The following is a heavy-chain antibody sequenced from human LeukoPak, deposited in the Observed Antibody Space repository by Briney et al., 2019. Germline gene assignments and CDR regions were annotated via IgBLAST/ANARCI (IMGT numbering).Heavy chain of an antibody. D-gene: IGHD3-16*02. V-gene: IGHV1-24*01. CDR3: ATTRLGELSFLPFDY. CDR2: FDPEDGET. J-gene: IGHJ4*02. Sequence: VASVKVSCKVSGYTLTELSMHWVRQAPGKGLEWMGGFDPEDGETIYAQKFQGRVTMTEDTATDTAYMVLSSLRSEDTAVYYCATTRLGELSFLPFDYWGQGTLVTVSS. CDR1: GYTLTELS.